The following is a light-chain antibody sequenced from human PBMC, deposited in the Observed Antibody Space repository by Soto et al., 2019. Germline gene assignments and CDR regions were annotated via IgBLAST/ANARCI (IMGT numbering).Light chain of an antibody. CDR2: GAS. CDR3: HQYGYSPNT. CDR1: RSINSRY. V-gene: IGKV3-20*01. Sequence: EIVLTQSPGTLSLSPGERATLSCRASRSINSRYLACYQQKPGQAPRLLIYGASSRATGIPDRFSGSGSGTDFTLTISRLEPEDFAVYHCHQYGYSPNTFGQGTKLEIK. J-gene: IGKJ2*01.